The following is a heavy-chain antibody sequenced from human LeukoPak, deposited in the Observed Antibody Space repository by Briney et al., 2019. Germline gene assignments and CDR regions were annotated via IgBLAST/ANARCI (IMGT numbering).Heavy chain of an antibody. V-gene: IGHV1-69*05. CDR1: VGTFSSYA. D-gene: IGHD6-13*01. J-gene: IGHJ4*02. CDR2: IIPIFGTA. CDR3: ASTEAAAGQPVRGPYYFDY. Sequence: GASVKVSCEASVGTFSSYAISWVRQAPGQGLEWMGRIIPIFGTANYAQKFQGRVTITTDESTSTAYMELSSLRSEDTAVYYCASTEAAAGQPVRGPYYFDYWGQGTLVTVSS.